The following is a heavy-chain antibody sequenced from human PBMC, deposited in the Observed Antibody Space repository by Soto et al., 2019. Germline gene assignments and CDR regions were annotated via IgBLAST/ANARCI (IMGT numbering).Heavy chain of an antibody. J-gene: IGHJ4*02. D-gene: IGHD6-19*01. CDR3: ASSGPSIAVVRRYFDY. CDR1: GGTFSSYA. Sequence: QVQLVQSGAEVKKPGSSVKVSCKASGGTFSSYAISWVRQAPGQGLEWMGGIIPIFGTANYAQKFQGRVTITADESTSPAYMELSSLRSEDTAVYYCASSGPSIAVVRRYFDYWGQGTLVTVSS. V-gene: IGHV1-69*12. CDR2: IIPIFGTA.